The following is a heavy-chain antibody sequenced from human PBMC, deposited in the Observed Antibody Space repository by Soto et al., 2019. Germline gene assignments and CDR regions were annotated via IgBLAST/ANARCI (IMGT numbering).Heavy chain of an antibody. Sequence: GGSLRLSCAASGFTFSSYGMHWVRQAPGKGLEWVAVISYDGSNKYYADSVKGRFTISRDNSKNTLYLQMNSLRAEDTAVYYCAKGNGIYYYYGMDVWGQGTTVTVSS. J-gene: IGHJ6*02. CDR2: ISYDGSNK. CDR1: GFTFSSYG. V-gene: IGHV3-30*18. D-gene: IGHD1-20*01. CDR3: AKGNGIYYYYGMDV.